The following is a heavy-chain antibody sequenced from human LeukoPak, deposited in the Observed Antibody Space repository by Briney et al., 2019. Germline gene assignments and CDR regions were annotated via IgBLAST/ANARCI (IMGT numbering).Heavy chain of an antibody. CDR2: ISGSGCST. V-gene: IGHV3-23*01. J-gene: IGHJ3*02. Sequence: QTGGSLRLSCAASGFTFSSYAMSWVRQAPGKGLEWVSAISGSGCSTYYADSVKGRFTISRDNSKNTLYLQMNSLRAEDTAVYYCAKIIAVVYDAFDIWGQGTMVTVSS. D-gene: IGHD6-19*01. CDR1: GFTFSSYA. CDR3: AKIIAVVYDAFDI.